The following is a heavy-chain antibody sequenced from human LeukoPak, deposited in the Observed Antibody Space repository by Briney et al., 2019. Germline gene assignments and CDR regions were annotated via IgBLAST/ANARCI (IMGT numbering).Heavy chain of an antibody. CDR2: VSDSGST. V-gene: IGHV4-59*11. Sequence: SETLSLTCTVSGGSISSHYWSWIRQPPGKGLEWIGYVSDSGSTNYNLSLKSRVTVSVDTSKDQFSLKLTSVTAADTAVYCCARTGSSWPLYYYYYMDVWGKGTTVTVSS. J-gene: IGHJ6*03. CDR1: GGSISSHY. CDR3: ARTGSSWPLYYYYYMDV. D-gene: IGHD6-13*01.